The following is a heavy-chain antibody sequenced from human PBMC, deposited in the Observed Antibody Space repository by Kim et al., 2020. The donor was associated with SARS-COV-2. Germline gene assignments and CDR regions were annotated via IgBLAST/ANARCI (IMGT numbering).Heavy chain of an antibody. V-gene: IGHV6-1*01. Sequence: SQTLSLTCAISGDSVSSNSAAWNWIRQSPSRGLEWLGRTYYSSKWYNDYAVSVKGRITINPDTSKNQFSLQLNSVTPEDTAVYYCARDSAPSRIAGATSWFDPRGQGTLVTVSS. J-gene: IGHJ5*02. CDR3: ARDSAPSRIAGATSWFDP. CDR2: TYYSSKWYN. D-gene: IGHD1-26*01. CDR1: GDSVSSNSAA.